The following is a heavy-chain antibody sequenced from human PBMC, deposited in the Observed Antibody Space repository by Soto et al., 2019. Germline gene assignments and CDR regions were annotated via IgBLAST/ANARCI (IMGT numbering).Heavy chain of an antibody. CDR3: ASSTYDSTIPLYY. D-gene: IGHD3-22*01. J-gene: IGHJ4*02. V-gene: IGHV4-30-2*01. Sequence: PSETLSLTCAVCGGSISSGGYSWSWIRQPPGKGLEWIGDSYHSGSTYYNPSLKSRVIISVDRSKNQFSLKLSSVTAAATAVYYCASSTYDSTIPLYYWGKGHMITVSS. CDR1: GGSISSGGYS. CDR2: SYHSGST.